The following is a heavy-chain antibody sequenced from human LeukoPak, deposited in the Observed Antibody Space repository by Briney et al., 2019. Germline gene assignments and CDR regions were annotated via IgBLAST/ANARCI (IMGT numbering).Heavy chain of an antibody. CDR2: INVRGDAT. CDR3: AKDYRYGSA. Sequence: GGSRRLSCAASGFTFNSFAFTWVRQAPGRGLEWVSAINVRGDATFYAESVRGRFTISRDSSKNTLYLQMNSLGAEDTALYYCAKDYRYGSAWGPGTLVVVSS. CDR1: GFTFNSFA. J-gene: IGHJ5*02. D-gene: IGHD6-19*01. V-gene: IGHV3-23*01.